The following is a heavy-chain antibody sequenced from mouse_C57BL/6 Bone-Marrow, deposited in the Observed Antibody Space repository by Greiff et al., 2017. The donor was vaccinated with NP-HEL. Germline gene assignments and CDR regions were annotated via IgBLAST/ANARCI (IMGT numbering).Heavy chain of an antibody. Sequence: QVQLQQSGAELARPGASVKLSCKASGYTFTSYGISWVKQRTGQGLEWIGEIYPRSGNTYYNEKFKGKATLTADKSSSTAYMELRSLTSEDSAVYFCARSRNYYGGNYWGQGTSVTVSA. J-gene: IGHJ4*01. CDR3: ARSRNYYGGNY. V-gene: IGHV1-81*01. CDR2: IYPRSGNT. D-gene: IGHD1-1*01. CDR1: GYTFTSYG.